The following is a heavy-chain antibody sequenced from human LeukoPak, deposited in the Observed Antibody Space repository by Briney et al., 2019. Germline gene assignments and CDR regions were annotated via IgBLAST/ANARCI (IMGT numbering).Heavy chain of an antibody. CDR1: GGSFSGYY. Sequence: SETLSLTCAVYGGSFSGYYWSWIRQPPGKGLEWIGEINHSGSTNYNPSLKSRVTISVDTSKNQFSLKLSSVTAADTAVYYCASLESRITMIVVPDWGQGTLVTVPS. CDR3: ASLESRITMIVVPD. CDR2: INHSGST. D-gene: IGHD3-22*01. V-gene: IGHV4-34*01. J-gene: IGHJ4*02.